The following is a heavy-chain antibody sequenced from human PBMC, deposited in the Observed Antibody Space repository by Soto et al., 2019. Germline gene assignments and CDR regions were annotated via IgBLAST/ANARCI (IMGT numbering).Heavy chain of an antibody. CDR1: GFTFSSYD. CDR2: ISYNGNNK. CDR3: AKEYGDYSPPYFDY. Sequence: VHLVESGGGVVQPGTSLRLSCVGSGFTFSSYDMHWVRQAPGKGLEWVAVISYNGNNKYYGESVEGRFTISRDNSKNTLYLELNSLSAEDTAVYSCAKEYGDYSPPYFDYWGQGTLVTVSS. V-gene: IGHV3-30*18. J-gene: IGHJ4*02. D-gene: IGHD4-17*01.